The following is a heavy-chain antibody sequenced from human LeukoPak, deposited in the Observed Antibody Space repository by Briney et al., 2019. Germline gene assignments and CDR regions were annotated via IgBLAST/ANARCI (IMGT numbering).Heavy chain of an antibody. V-gene: IGHV3-53*01. J-gene: IGHJ6*02. D-gene: IGHD1-26*01. Sequence: GGSLRLSCAASGFTVSSNYMSWVRQAPGKGLEWVSVIYSGGSTYYADSVKGRFTISRGNSKNTLYLQMNSLRAEDTAVYYCARSGSLGFYYGMDVWGQGTTVTVSS. CDR3: ARSGSLGFYYGMDV. CDR1: GFTVSSNY. CDR2: IYSGGST.